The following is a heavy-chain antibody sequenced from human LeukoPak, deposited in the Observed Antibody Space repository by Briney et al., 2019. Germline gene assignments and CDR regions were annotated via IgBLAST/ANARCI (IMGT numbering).Heavy chain of an antibody. V-gene: IGHV4-59*01. CDR3: ASYYGSGTYSGYVDY. J-gene: IGHJ4*02. D-gene: IGHD3-10*01. CDR1: GGSISGYH. CDR2: IYHSGST. Sequence: SETLSLTCTVSGGSISGYHWSWIRQPPGKGLEWIGCIYHSGSTNYNPSLNSRVTMSVDTSKNQFSLRLSSVTAADTAVYYCASYYGSGTYSGYVDYWGQGTLVTV.